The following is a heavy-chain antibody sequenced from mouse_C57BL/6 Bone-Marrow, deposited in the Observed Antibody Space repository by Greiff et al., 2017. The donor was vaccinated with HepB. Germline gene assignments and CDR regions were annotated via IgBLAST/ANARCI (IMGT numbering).Heavy chain of an antibody. CDR1: GFTFSSYT. CDR3: ARRGNYYGSSYLYYFDY. CDR2: ISGGGGNT. J-gene: IGHJ2*01. V-gene: IGHV5-9*01. Sequence: EVKLMESGGGLVKPGGSLKLSCAASGFTFSSYTMSWVRQTPEKRLEWVATISGGGGNTYYPDSVKGRFTISRDNAKNTLYLQMSSLRSEDTALYYCARRGNYYGSSYLYYFDYWGQGTTLTVSS. D-gene: IGHD1-1*01.